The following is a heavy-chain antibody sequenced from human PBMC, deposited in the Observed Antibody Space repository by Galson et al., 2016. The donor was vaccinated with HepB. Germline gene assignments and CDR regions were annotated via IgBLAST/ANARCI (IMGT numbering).Heavy chain of an antibody. CDR2: IYSGGDT. CDR3: ARGGGGNAAY. D-gene: IGHD4-23*01. Sequence: SLRLSCAASGFTVSNNYMNWVRQTPGKGLEWISVIYSGGDTHYADSVKGRFTISRPSSSNTLFLQMNSLRGDDTAVYYCARGGGGNAAYWGQGTVVTVSS. CDR1: GFTVSNNY. J-gene: IGHJ4*02. V-gene: IGHV3-53*04.